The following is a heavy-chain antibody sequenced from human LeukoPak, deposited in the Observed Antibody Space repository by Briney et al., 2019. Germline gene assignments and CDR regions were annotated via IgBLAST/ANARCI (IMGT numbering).Heavy chain of an antibody. V-gene: IGHV3-23*01. J-gene: IGHJ3*02. Sequence: PGGSLRLSCAASGFTFSSYAMSWVRQAPGKGLEWVSAISGSGGSTYYADSVKGRFTISRDNSKNTLYLQMNSLRAEDTAVYYCAKDPNYYDSSGYLRFGHAFDIWGQGTMVTVSS. D-gene: IGHD3-22*01. CDR1: GFTFSSYA. CDR2: ISGSGGST. CDR3: AKDPNYYDSSGYLRFGHAFDI.